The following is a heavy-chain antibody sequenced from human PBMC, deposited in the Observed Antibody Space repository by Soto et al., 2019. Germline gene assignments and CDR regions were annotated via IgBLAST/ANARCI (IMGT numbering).Heavy chain of an antibody. CDR2: INWNDDE. D-gene: IGHD2-15*01. J-gene: IGHJ3*02. CDR3: AHRHDLGGFDI. V-gene: IGHV2-5*01. CDR1: GFSLNTRAVG. Sequence: QITLKESGPTLVKPTQTLTLTCTFSGFSLNTRAVGVGWIRQAPGKALEWLALINWNDDERYSPSLKDRLTITKDTSKNHLVLTMTNIGPVDTSTYYCAHRHDLGGFDIWGQVTAGTVSS.